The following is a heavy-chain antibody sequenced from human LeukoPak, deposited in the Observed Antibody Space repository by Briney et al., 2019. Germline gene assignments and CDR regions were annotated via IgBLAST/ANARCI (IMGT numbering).Heavy chain of an antibody. V-gene: IGHV3-23*01. CDR2: ISGSGGST. Sequence: PGGSLRLSCAASGFTFSSYAMSWVRQAPGKGLEWVSAISGSGGSTYYADSVKGRFTISRDNSKNTLHLQMNSLRAEDTAVYYCAREGVGATEVPIWGQGTMVTVSS. D-gene: IGHD1-26*01. CDR3: AREGVGATEVPI. CDR1: GFTFSSYA. J-gene: IGHJ3*02.